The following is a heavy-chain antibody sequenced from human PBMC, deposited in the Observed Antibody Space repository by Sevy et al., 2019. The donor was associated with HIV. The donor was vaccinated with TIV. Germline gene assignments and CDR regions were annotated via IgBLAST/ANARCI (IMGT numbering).Heavy chain of an antibody. CDR1: GFTFDEYG. Sequence: GGSLRLSCAASGFTFDEYGMSWVRQAPGKGLEWVSGINWNGGSSGYADSVKGRLTISRDNAKNSLYLQVNSMRAEDTALYYCARHGYGYGYHALLDYYYGMDVWGQGTTVTVSS. CDR3: ARHGYGYGYHALLDYYYGMDV. D-gene: IGHD5-18*01. J-gene: IGHJ6*02. CDR2: INWNGGSS. V-gene: IGHV3-20*04.